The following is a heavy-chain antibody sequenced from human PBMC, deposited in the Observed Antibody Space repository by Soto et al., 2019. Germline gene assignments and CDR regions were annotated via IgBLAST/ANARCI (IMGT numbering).Heavy chain of an antibody. CDR1: GFSFSSYW. Sequence: EVQLVESGGGLVQPGGSLRLSCAASGFSFSSYWMSWVRQAPGKGLEWVANINQDASNKNYVSSVKGRLTISRDNAKNSVYLQMNSLRVEDTAVYYCARVGYHDYENDYWGQGTLVTVSS. D-gene: IGHD4-17*01. CDR3: ARVGYHDYENDY. J-gene: IGHJ4*02. V-gene: IGHV3-7*05. CDR2: INQDASNK.